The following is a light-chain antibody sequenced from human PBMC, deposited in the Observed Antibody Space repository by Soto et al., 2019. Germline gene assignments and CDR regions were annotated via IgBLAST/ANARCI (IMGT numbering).Light chain of an antibody. CDR2: DVS. V-gene: IGLV2-14*01. J-gene: IGLJ2*01. Sequence: QSALTQPASVSGSPGQSITISCTGTSSDVGGYNYVSWYQQHPGKAPNLMIYDVSNRPSGVSNRCSGSKSGNTASLTISGLQAEDEADYYCSSYTSSSTLDVVFGGGTQLTVL. CDR1: SSDVGGYNY. CDR3: SSYTSSSTLDVV.